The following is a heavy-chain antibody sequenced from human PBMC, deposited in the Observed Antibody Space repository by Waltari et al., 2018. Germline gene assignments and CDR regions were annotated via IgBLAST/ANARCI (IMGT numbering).Heavy chain of an antibody. Sequence: WVRHAPGKVLEWVAVMAYEGCYKYYADSVKGRFTISRDSSKITLYLQMNSLRPEETAVYYCAKADGALWTLFDYWGQGTRVIVSS. D-gene: IGHD4-17*01. J-gene: IGHJ4*02. CDR3: AKADGALWTLFDY. CDR2: MAYEGCYK. V-gene: IGHV3-30*18.